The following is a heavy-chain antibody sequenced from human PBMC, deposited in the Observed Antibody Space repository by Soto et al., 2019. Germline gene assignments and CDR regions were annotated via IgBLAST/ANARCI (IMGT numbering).Heavy chain of an antibody. J-gene: IGHJ5*02. Sequence: GGSLRLSCAASGFTFSRYAMSWVRQAPGKGLEWVSALSGSGGSTYYADSVKGRLTISRDNSKNTLYLQLNSLRDEDTAVYYCATYCISTSCYLGAPWGEGALVSDCS. CDR3: ATYCISTSCYLGAP. CDR1: GFTFSRYA. D-gene: IGHD2-2*01. V-gene: IGHV3-23*01. CDR2: LSGSGGST.